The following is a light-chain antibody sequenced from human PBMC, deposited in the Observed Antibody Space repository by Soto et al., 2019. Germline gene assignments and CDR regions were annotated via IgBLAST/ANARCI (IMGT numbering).Light chain of an antibody. CDR2: LNSDGSH. J-gene: IGLJ2*01. Sequence: QSVLTQSPSASASLGASVKLTCTLISGHSTYAIAWHQQQPEKGPRYLMKLNSDGSHSKGDGIPDRFSGSSSGAERHLTIASLQSEDEADYYSQTWCTAIHDVVFGGGTKLTVL. CDR1: SGHSTYA. CDR3: QTWCTAIHDVV. V-gene: IGLV4-69*01.